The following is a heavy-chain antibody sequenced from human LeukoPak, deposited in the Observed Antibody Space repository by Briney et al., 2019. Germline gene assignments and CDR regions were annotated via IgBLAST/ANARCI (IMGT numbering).Heavy chain of an antibody. CDR2: IIPIFGTA. V-gene: IGHV1-69*13. Sequence: GASVKVSCTASGGTFSTYAISWVRRAPGQGLEWMGGIIPIFGTANYAQKFQGRVTITADESTSTAYMELSSLRSEDTAVYYCAREGGSYYGIDYWGQGTLVTVSS. CDR1: GGTFSTYA. J-gene: IGHJ4*02. CDR3: AREGGSYYGIDY. D-gene: IGHD1-26*01.